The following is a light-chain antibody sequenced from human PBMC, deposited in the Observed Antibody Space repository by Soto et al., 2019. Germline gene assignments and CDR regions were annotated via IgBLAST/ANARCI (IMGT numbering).Light chain of an antibody. CDR1: QSVTSN. CDR2: GAS. Sequence: EIVLTQSPATLSVSPGERATLSCTASQSVTSNIAWYQQKPDQAPRLLIYGASTRATGNPARFGGSGTGTELTLTISNLQYEDVAVYHRQHYNPWLWTFGPGTKVDIK. CDR3: QHYNPWLWT. J-gene: IGKJ1*01. V-gene: IGKV3-15*01.